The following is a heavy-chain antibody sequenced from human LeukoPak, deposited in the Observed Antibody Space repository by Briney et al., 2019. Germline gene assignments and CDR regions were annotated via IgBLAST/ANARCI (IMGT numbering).Heavy chain of an antibody. CDR2: IKSRTDGGTT. J-gene: IGHJ3*02. D-gene: IGHD3-10*01. CDR1: KFTFSDAW. CDR3: TTNYYGSGSYSADAFDI. V-gene: IGHV3-15*01. Sequence: PGGSLRLSCAASKFTFSDAWMSWVRQAPGKGLEWVGRIKSRTDGGTTDYAAPVQGRFTISRDDSKNTLYLQMNSLKTEDTAVYYCTTNYYGSGSYSADAFDIWGQGTMVTVSS.